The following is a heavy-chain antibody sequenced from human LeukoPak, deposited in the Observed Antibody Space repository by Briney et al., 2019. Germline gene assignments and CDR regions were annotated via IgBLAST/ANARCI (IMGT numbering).Heavy chain of an antibody. CDR2: INPSGGST. Sequence: ASVKVSCKASGYTFTSYYMHWVRQAPGQGLEWMGIINPSGGSTSYAQKLQGRVTMTTDTSTSTAYMELRSLRSDDTAVYYCARVRTGYIFRGFDYWGQGTLVTVS. J-gene: IGHJ4*02. D-gene: IGHD3/OR15-3a*01. CDR3: ARVRTGYIFRGFDY. V-gene: IGHV1-46*01. CDR1: GYTFTSYY.